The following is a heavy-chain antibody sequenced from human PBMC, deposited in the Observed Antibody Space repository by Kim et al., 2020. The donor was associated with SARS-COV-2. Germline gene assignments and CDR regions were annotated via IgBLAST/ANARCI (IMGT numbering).Heavy chain of an antibody. CDR2: ISWNSGSI. CDR3: TKARYCYNGRYYFDY. J-gene: IGHJ4*01. D-gene: IGHD2-15*01. V-gene: IGHV3-9*01. CDR1: GFSLDDYA. Sequence: GGSLRLSCAASGFSLDDYAMHWVRQAPGKGLEWVSGISWNSGSIGYADSVKGRFTISRDNAKNSLYLQMNGLRAEDTAFYYCTKARYCYNGRYYFDYWG.